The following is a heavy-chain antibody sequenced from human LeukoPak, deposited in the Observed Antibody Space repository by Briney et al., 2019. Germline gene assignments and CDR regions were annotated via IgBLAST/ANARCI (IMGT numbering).Heavy chain of an antibody. CDR3: ARDGSLPAAIRPHDY. J-gene: IGHJ4*02. V-gene: IGHV1-2*02. CDR1: GYTYTSYG. CDR2: INPNSGGT. Sequence: GASVKVSCKASGYTYTSYGISWVRQAPGQGLEWMGWINPNSGGTNYAQKFQGRVTMTRDTSISTAYMELSRLRSADTAVYYCARDGSLPAAIRPHDYWGQGTLVTVSS. D-gene: IGHD2-2*01.